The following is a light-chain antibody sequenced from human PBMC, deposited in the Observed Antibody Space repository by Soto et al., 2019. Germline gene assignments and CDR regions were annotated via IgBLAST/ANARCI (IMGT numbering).Light chain of an antibody. V-gene: IGLV1-40*01. CDR2: GNN. J-gene: IGLJ3*02. Sequence: QSVLTQPPSVSGAPGQRVTISCTGSRSNIGARYDVHWYQQFPGTAPRLLMYGNNNRPSGVPDRFSGSKSGTSASLAITGLQADDEADYYCQSYDSSLSAWVFGGGTKLTVL. CDR1: RSNIGARYD. CDR3: QSYDSSLSAWV.